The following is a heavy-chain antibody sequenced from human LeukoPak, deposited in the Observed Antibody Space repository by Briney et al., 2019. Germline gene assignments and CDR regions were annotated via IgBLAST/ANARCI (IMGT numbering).Heavy chain of an antibody. CDR1: GFTFSSYA. Sequence: GRSLRLSCAASGFTFSSYAMHWVRQAPGKGLEWVAVISYDGSNKYYADSVKGRFTISRDNSKNTLYLQMNSLRAEDTAVYYCAKSSCSSTSCSRIDYWGQGTLVTVSS. J-gene: IGHJ4*02. CDR2: ISYDGSNK. D-gene: IGHD2-2*01. V-gene: IGHV3-30-3*02. CDR3: AKSSCSSTSCSRIDY.